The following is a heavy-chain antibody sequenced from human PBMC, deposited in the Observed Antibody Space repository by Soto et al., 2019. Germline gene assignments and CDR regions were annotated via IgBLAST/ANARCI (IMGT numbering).Heavy chain of an antibody. CDR3: ARDSLTYSSSSPFDY. V-gene: IGHV3-48*03. CDR2: ISSSGSTI. D-gene: IGHD6-6*01. CDR1: GFTFSSYE. Sequence: PGGSLRLSCAASGFTFSSYEMNWVRQAPGKGLEWVSYISSSGSTIYYADSVKGRFTISRDNAKNSLYLQMNSLRAEDTAVYYCARDSLTYSSSSPFDYWGQGTLVTVSS. J-gene: IGHJ4*02.